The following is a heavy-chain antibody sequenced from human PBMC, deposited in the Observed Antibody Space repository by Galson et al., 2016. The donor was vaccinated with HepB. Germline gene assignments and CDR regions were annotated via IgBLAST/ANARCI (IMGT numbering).Heavy chain of an antibody. CDR3: ASDRPTIVGVQPPFDC. Sequence: SVKVSCKASGYTFTTYGVSWVRQAPGQGLAWMGWISAYNGDTNYAHEVQGRVTMTTDTSTSAAYMELRSLRSDDTAIYYCASDRPTIVGVQPPFDCWGQGTLGTGSS. D-gene: IGHD3-3*01. V-gene: IGHV1-18*04. CDR2: ISAYNGDT. CDR1: GYTFTTYG. J-gene: IGHJ4*02.